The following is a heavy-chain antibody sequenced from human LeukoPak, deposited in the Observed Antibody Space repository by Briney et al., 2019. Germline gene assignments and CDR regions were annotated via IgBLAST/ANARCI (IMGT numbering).Heavy chain of an antibody. D-gene: IGHD3-9*01. CDR3: ARDTYDILTGYYKWAFDI. CDR2: ISSSSSYI. CDR1: GFTFSSYT. V-gene: IGHV3-21*06. J-gene: IGHJ3*02. Sequence: GGSLRLSCAASGFTFSSYTMNWVRQAPGKGLEWDSSISSSSSYIYYADSVKGRFTIPRDNAKNSLYLQMNSLSAEDTAVYYCARDTYDILTGYYKWAFDIWGQGTMVTVSS.